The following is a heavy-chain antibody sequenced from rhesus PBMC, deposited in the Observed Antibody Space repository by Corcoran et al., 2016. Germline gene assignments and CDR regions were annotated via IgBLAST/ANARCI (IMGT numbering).Heavy chain of an antibody. D-gene: IGHD6-25*01. CDR3: AKGSSGSYVEYFEF. J-gene: IGHJ1*01. V-gene: IGHV4S14*01. CDR2: ISGSYGNS. Sequence: QVQLQESGPGLVKPSETLSLPCAVSGYSLSRNYYWSWIRNSPGKGLEGIGGISGSYGNSDLNPSLKSRVTLSVDTSKNQFSVKLISVTAADTATYYCAKGSSGSYVEYFEFWGQGALVTVSS. CDR1: GYSLSRNYY.